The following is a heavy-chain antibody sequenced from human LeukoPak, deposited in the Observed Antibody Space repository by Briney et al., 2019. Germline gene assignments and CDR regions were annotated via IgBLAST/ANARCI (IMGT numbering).Heavy chain of an antibody. CDR2: IKQDGSEK. CDR1: GFTVSTNS. J-gene: IGHJ4*02. CDR3: AREKHYYGSVVDY. V-gene: IGHV3-7*01. D-gene: IGHD3-10*01. Sequence: HTGGSLRLSCTVPGFTVSTNSMSWVRQAPGKGLEWVANIKQDGSEKYYVDSVKGRFTISGDNAKNSLYLQMNSLRVEDTAGYYCAREKHYYGSVVDYWGQGNLVTVSS.